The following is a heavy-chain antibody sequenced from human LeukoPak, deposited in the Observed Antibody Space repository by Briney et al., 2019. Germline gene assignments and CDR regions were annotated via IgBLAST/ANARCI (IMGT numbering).Heavy chain of an antibody. D-gene: IGHD1-26*01. CDR2: IKQDGSEK. Sequence: PGGSLRLSCAASGFTFSSYWMSWVRQAPGQGLEWVGNIKQDGSEKYYVDSVKGRFTISRDNAKNSLYLQMNSRRAEDTTVYYCARWGAYLGTWFDYWGQGTLVTVSS. J-gene: IGHJ4*02. CDR1: GFTFSSYW. V-gene: IGHV3-7*03. CDR3: ARWGAYLGTWFDY.